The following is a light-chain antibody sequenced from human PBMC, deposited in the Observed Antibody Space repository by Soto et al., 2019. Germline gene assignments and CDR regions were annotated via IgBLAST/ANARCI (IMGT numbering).Light chain of an antibody. CDR2: EVS. CDR3: SSYTGSSTLYV. J-gene: IGLJ1*01. CDR1: SSDVGGYNY. V-gene: IGLV2-14*01. Sequence: QSVLTQPASVSGSPGQSITISCTGTSSDVGGYNYVSWYQQHPGKAPKLMIYEVSNRPSGVSNRFSGSKSGNTASLTISGLQAEDEADYSCSSYTGSSTLYVVGTGTNVTVL.